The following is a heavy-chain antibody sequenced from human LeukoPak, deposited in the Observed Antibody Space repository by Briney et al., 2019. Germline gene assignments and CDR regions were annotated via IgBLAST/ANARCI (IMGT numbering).Heavy chain of an antibody. CDR3: SKYSSSYGVDY. V-gene: IGHV3-30*01. J-gene: IGHJ4*02. D-gene: IGHD6-6*01. Sequence: GGSLRLSCAACGFTFSSYAMHWVRQAPGKGLGWVAVISYDGSNKYYADSVKGRFTISRDNSKNTLYLQMNSLRAEDTAVYYCSKYSSSYGVDYWGQGTLVTVSS. CDR1: GFTFSSYA. CDR2: ISYDGSNK.